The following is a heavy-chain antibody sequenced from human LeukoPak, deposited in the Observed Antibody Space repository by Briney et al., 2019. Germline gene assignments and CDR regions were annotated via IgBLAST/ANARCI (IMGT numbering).Heavy chain of an antibody. CDR2: MHDSGNT. J-gene: IGHJ3*02. CDR1: GGSISSSIYY. Sequence: SETLSLACTVSGGSISSSIYYWGWIRQPPGKGLEWIAYMHDSGNTNYNPSLKSRVLISVDTSKNQFSLKLKSVTAADTAVYYCARSAWSNAFDIWGQGTMVTVSS. CDR3: ARSAWSNAFDI. V-gene: IGHV4-61*05. D-gene: IGHD2-15*01.